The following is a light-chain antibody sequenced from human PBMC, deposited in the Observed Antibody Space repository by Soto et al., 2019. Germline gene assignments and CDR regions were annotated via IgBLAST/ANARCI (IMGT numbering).Light chain of an antibody. CDR2: GNS. J-gene: IGLJ2*01. V-gene: IGLV1-40*01. CDR3: NSFSATNNCVV. CDR1: SSNIGAGYD. Sequence: QSVLTQPPSVSGAPGQRVTISCTGSSSNIGAGYDVHWYQQLPGTAPKLLIYGNSNRPSGVPDRFSGSKSGTSASLAITGLQAEDEADYYCNSFSATNNCVVFGGATQLTVL.